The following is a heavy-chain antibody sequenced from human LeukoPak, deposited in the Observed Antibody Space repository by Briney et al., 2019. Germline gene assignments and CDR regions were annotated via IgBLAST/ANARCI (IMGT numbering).Heavy chain of an antibody. CDR2: IGSTGGPI. CDR3: ARVGDGSSYDY. V-gene: IGHV3-64*01. D-gene: IGHD5-24*01. J-gene: IGHJ4*02. Sequence: GGSLRLSCAASGFSLERHTMHWVRQAPGKGLEFVSAIGSTGGPIFFANSVKDRFTVSRDIAKNTLFLQMDSLRIEDMAVYYCARVGDGSSYDYWGQGTLLTVSS. CDR1: GFSLERHT.